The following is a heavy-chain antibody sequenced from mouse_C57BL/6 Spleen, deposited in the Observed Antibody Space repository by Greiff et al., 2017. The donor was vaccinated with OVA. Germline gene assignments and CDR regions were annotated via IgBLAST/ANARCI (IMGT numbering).Heavy chain of an antibody. Sequence: QVQLQQPGAELVMPGASVKLSCKASGYTFTSYWMHWVKQRPGQGLEWIGEIDPSDSYTNYNQKFKGKSTLTVDKSSSTAYMQLSSLTSEDSAVYYCARKGFHGSSYDYFDYWGQGTTLTVSS. V-gene: IGHV1-69*01. CDR3: ARKGFHGSSYDYFDY. CDR1: GYTFTSYW. J-gene: IGHJ2*01. D-gene: IGHD1-1*01. CDR2: IDPSDSYT.